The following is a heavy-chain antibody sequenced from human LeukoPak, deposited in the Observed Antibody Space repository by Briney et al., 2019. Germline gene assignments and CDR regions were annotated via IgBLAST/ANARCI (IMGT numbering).Heavy chain of an antibody. CDR1: GFSFSSYE. V-gene: IGHV3-48*03. J-gene: IGHJ5*02. CDR2: IGSSGSTV. D-gene: IGHD6-13*01. CDR3: ARDSSSSWLNNWFDP. Sequence: PGGSLRLSCAASGFSFSSYEMNWVRQAPGKGLEWVSYIGSSGSTVYYADSVKGRFTTSRDNAKNSLYLQMNSLRDEDTAVYYCARDSSSSWLNNWFDPWGQGTLVTVSS.